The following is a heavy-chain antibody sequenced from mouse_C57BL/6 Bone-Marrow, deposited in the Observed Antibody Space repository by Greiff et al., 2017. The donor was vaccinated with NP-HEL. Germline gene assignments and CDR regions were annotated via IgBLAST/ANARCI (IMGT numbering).Heavy chain of an antibody. CDR1: GFTITDDY. Sequence: EVQLQESGAELVRPGASVKLSCTASGFTITDDYMHWVKQRPEQGLEWIGWIDPANGDTEYASKFQGKATITADTSSNTAYLQLSSLTSEDTAVYYCTTGYDLYYYAMDYWGQGTSVTVSS. J-gene: IGHJ4*01. D-gene: IGHD2-3*01. CDR3: TTGYDLYYYAMDY. V-gene: IGHV14-4*01. CDR2: IDPANGDT.